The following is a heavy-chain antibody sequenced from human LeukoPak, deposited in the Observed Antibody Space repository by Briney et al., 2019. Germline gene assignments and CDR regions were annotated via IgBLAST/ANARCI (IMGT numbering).Heavy chain of an antibody. V-gene: IGHV3-9*01. CDR2: ISWNSGSI. CDR3: AKDIASSSWYYMDV. D-gene: IGHD6-13*01. Sequence: GRSLRLSCAASGFTFDDYAMHWVRQAPGKGLEWVSGISWNSGSIGYADSVKGRFTISRDNAKNSLHLQMNSLRAEDTALYYCAKDIASSSWYYMDVWGKGTTVTVSS. CDR1: GFTFDDYA. J-gene: IGHJ6*03.